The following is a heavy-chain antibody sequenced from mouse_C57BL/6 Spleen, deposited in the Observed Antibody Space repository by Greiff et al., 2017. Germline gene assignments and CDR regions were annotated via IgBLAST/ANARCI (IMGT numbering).Heavy chain of an antibody. J-gene: IGHJ4*01. D-gene: IGHD2-5*01. V-gene: IGHV2-6-1*01. CDR2: IWSDGST. CDR1: GFSLTSYG. Sequence: VQLKESGPGLVAPSQSLSLTCTVSGFSLTSYGVHWVRQPPGKGLEWLVVIWSDGSTTYNSALKSRLSISKDNSKSQVFLKMNSLQTDDTAMYYCARHHSNYDAMDYWGQGTSVTVSS. CDR3: ARHHSNYDAMDY.